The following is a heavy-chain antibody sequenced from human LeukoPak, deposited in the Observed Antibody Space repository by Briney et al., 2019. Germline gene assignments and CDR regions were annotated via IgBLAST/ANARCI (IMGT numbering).Heavy chain of an antibody. J-gene: IGHJ3*02. V-gene: IGHV4-34*01. Sequence: PETLSLTCAVYGGSFSGYYWSWIRQPPGKGLEWIGEINHSGSTNYNPSLKSRVTISVDTSKNQFSLKLSSVTAADTAVYYCARDTPQGAFDIWGQGTMVTVSS. D-gene: IGHD2-15*01. CDR2: INHSGST. CDR3: ARDTPQGAFDI. CDR1: GGSFSGYY.